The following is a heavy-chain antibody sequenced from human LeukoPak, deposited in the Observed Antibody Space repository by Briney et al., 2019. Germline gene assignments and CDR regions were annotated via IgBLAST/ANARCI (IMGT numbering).Heavy chain of an antibody. CDR3: TTDPIKYSSSWYHAY. V-gene: IGHV3-15*01. Sequence: PGGSLRLSCAASGFTFSNAWMSWVRQAPGKGLEWVGRIKSKTDGGTTDYAAPVKGRFTISRDDSKNTLYLQMNSLKTEDTAVYYCTTDPIKYSSSWYHAYWGQGTLVTVSS. J-gene: IGHJ4*02. CDR2: IKSKTDGGTT. CDR1: GFTFSNAW. D-gene: IGHD6-13*01.